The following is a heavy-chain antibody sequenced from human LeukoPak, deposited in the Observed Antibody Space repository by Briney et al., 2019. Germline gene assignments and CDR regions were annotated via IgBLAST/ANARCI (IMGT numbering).Heavy chain of an antibody. V-gene: IGHV3-66*01. D-gene: IGHD5-18*01. CDR3: AKDQQLWLLGYVDY. CDR1: GFTVSSNY. CDR2: IYSVSGT. Sequence: PGWSLRLSCVVSGFTVSSNYMSWVRPAPGKGAAGVSVIYSVSGTYYADPLKGRFATSRDNTKNTLYLQMNSPSGEETAVYYCAKDQQLWLLGYVDYSGQGDLVTVSS. J-gene: IGHJ4*02.